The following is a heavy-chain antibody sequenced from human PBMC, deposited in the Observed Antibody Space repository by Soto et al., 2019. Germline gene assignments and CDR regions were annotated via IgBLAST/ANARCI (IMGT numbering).Heavy chain of an antibody. D-gene: IGHD3-10*01. CDR3: ARRWGEGRVDY. CDR2: IYHSGST. CDR1: GGSISSSNW. Sequence: QVQLQESGPGLVKTSGTLSLTCAVSGGSISSSNWWSWVRQPPGKGLQWIGEIYHSGSTNYIPSLKRRVTKSVDKARNQFSLKLSSVTAADTAVYYCARRWGEGRVDYWGQGTLVTVSS. J-gene: IGHJ4*02. V-gene: IGHV4-4*02.